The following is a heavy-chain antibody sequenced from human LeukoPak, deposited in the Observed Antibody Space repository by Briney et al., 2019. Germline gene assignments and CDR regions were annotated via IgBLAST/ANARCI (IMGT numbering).Heavy chain of an antibody. V-gene: IGHV4-59*01. CDR1: GVSISNYY. CDR2: LHYSGSS. Sequence: SETLSLTCSVSGVSISNYYWSWRPHSPGRELEWIGHLHYSGSSTYNPSPRRRATTSVDMSKNQIPRSRNTITSADTAVYYIARNRPIMGIADAFDVWGQGTMVTVS. D-gene: IGHD1-26*01. CDR3: ARNRPIMGIADAFDV. J-gene: IGHJ3*01.